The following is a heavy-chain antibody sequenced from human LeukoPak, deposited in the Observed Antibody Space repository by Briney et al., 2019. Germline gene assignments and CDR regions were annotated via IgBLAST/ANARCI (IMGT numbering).Heavy chain of an antibody. Sequence: SETLSLTCTVSGGSISSYYWSWIRQPPGKGLEWIGYIYYSGSTNYNPSLKSRVTISVDTSKNHFSLKLSSVTAADTAVYYCARYHYGSGRPGPYYYYYYMDVWGKGTTVTVSS. D-gene: IGHD3-10*01. CDR3: ARYHYGSGRPGPYYYYYYMDV. J-gene: IGHJ6*03. V-gene: IGHV4-59*01. CDR2: IYYSGST. CDR1: GGSISSYY.